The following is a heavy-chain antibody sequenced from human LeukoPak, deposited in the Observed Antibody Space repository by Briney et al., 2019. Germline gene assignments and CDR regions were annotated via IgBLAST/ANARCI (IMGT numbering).Heavy chain of an antibody. D-gene: IGHD6-6*01. CDR3: AKNRWAARIIIYAFDI. V-gene: IGHV3-23*01. CDR2: ISGNGGST. CDR1: GFTFRSYT. J-gene: IGHJ3*02. Sequence: PGGSLRLSCAASGFTFRSYTMSWVRQAPGKGLEWVSSISGNGGSTYYAVSVQGRFTISRHNSKNTLYLQMNSLKVEDTAVYYCAKNRWAARIIIYAFDIWGQGTMVTVSS.